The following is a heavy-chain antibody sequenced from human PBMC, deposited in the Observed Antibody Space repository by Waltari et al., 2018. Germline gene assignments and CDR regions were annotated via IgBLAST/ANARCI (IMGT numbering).Heavy chain of an antibody. CDR1: GYTVRPYD. J-gene: IGHJ4*02. V-gene: IGHV1-8*01. Sequence: QVQLVQSGAEVKEPGASVKVSGKASGYTVRPYDTIWVRQATGQGLEWMGWMNPNSGNTGYAPKFQGRVTMTRDTSISTAYMELSSLRSDDTAVYYCARGSRLGSGTFFPTATDNWAQGTPVTVSS. D-gene: IGHD3-10*01. CDR2: MNPNSGNT. CDR3: ARGSRLGSGTFFPTATDN.